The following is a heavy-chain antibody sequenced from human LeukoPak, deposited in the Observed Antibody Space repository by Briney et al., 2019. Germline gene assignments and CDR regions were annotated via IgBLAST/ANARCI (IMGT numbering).Heavy chain of an antibody. J-gene: IGHJ4*02. V-gene: IGHV1-8*01. CDR1: GYTFISYD. D-gene: IGHD1-14*01. Sequence: GASVKVSCKASGYTFISYDINWVRQATGQGLEWMGWVNPNGSYTVYAQKFQGRVTMTRNTSISTAYMELKRLRSDDTAVYYCARVMNREGTNYWGQGTPVTVSS. CDR3: ARVMNREGTNY. CDR2: VNPNGSYT.